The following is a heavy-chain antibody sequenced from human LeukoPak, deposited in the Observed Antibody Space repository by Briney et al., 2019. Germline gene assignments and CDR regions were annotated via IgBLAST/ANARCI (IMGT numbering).Heavy chain of an antibody. CDR3: ARDWGYGDYAFDY. Sequence: GGSLRLSCAASGFTVSSNYMGWVRQAPGKGLEWVSVIYSGGSTYYADSVKGRFTISRDNSKNTLYLQMNSLRAEDTAVYYCARDWGYGDYAFDYWGQGTLVTVSS. J-gene: IGHJ4*02. V-gene: IGHV3-66*01. CDR2: IYSGGST. CDR1: GFTVSSNY. D-gene: IGHD4-17*01.